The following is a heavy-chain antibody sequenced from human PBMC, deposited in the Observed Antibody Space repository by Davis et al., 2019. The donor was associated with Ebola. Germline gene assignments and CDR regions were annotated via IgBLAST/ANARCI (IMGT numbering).Heavy chain of an antibody. J-gene: IGHJ4*02. D-gene: IGHD6-19*01. Sequence: GESLKISCTASGFSINTKYMSWVRQAPGKGLEWVSVIYDHSTAYADSVRGRFIISRDKSNNTLYLEMNSLRVDDTAVYYCATTQWLREVDNWGQGTLVTVSS. CDR3: ATTQWLREVDN. V-gene: IGHV3-53*05. CDR2: IYDHST. CDR1: GFSINTKY.